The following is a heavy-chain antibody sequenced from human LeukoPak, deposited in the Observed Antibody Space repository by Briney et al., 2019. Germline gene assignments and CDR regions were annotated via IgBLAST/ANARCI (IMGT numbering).Heavy chain of an antibody. CDR2: ISSSSSYI. J-gene: IGHJ4*02. Sequence: GGSLRLSCAASGFTFSSYSMNWVRQAPGKGLEWVSSISSSSSYIYYADSVKGRFTISRDNAKNSLYLQMNSLRAEDTAVYYCAREGAYCGGDCYDAFDIWGQGTLVTVSS. D-gene: IGHD2-21*02. CDR3: AREGAYCGGDCYDAFDI. CDR1: GFTFSSYS. V-gene: IGHV3-21*01.